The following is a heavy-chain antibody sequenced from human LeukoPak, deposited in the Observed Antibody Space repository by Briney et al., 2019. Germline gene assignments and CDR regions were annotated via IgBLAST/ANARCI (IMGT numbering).Heavy chain of an antibody. J-gene: IGHJ4*02. Sequence: GGSLRLSCAASGFTFSSFGMTWVRQAPGKGLEWVGFIASETCGGTAEYAASVKGRFIISRDDSKSIAYLQMNSLKTEDTAVYYCTRDQTPYYWGQGTLVTVSS. CDR3: TRDQTPYY. V-gene: IGHV3-49*04. CDR2: IASETCGGTA. CDR1: GFTFSSFG.